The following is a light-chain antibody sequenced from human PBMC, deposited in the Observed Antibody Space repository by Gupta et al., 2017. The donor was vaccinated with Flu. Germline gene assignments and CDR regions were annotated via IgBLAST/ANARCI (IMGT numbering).Light chain of an antibody. CDR3: QHYDNLP. CDR1: QDISNY. V-gene: IGKV1-33*01. J-gene: IGKJ3*01. CDR2: DAS. Sequence: QSPSSRSASVGDRGTITCQASQDISNYLNWYQQKPGKAPKLLIYDASNLETGVPSRFSGSGSGTDFTFTISSLQPEDIATYYCQHYDNLPFGPGTKVDIK.